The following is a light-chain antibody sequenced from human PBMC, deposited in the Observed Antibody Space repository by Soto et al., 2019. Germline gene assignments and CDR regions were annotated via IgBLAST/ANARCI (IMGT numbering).Light chain of an antibody. J-gene: IGKJ3*01. V-gene: IGKV3-15*01. CDR1: QSVSSN. CDR3: QQYNNWPDT. CDR2: GAS. Sequence: EIVMTQSPATLSVSPGERATHSCRASQSVSSNLAWYQQKPGQAPRLLIYGASTRATGIPARFSGSGSGTEFTLTISSLQSEDFAVYYCQQYNNWPDTFGPGTKVDIK.